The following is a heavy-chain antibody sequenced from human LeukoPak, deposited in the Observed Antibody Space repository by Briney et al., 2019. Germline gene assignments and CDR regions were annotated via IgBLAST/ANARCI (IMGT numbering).Heavy chain of an antibody. Sequence: ASVKVSCKASGYTFTSYGFSWVRQAPGQGLEWMGWISAYNGDTNFAQRLQGRLTKTTDTSTSTAYMELRSLRSDDTAVYNCARDYYGTPARDYWGQGTLVTVSS. V-gene: IGHV1-18*01. CDR1: GYTFTSYG. CDR3: ARDYYGTPARDY. D-gene: IGHD3-10*01. J-gene: IGHJ4*02. CDR2: ISAYNGDT.